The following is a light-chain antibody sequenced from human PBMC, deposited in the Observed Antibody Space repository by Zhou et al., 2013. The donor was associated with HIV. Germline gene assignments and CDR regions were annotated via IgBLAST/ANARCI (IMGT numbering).Light chain of an antibody. J-gene: IGKJ1*01. CDR3: MQGTHFPRT. V-gene: IGKV2-24*01. CDR2: KIS. Sequence: VVMTQTPLSSPVTLGQPASIFCRSSQSLKHGDGNTYLSWLHQRPGQPLRLVIYKISNRFSGVPDRFSGSGAGTDFTLRISRVEAEDVGVYYCMQGTHFPRTFGQGTKVEIK. CDR1: QSLKHGDGNTY.